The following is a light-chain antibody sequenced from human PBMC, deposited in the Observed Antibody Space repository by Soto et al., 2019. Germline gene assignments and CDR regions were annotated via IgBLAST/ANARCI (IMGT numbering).Light chain of an antibody. J-gene: IGKJ5*01. CDR3: QQYGSSPIT. CDR1: QSVSSSR. V-gene: IGKV3-20*01. CDR2: DAS. Sequence: EIVLTQSPGTLSLSPGERATLSCRASQSVSSSRLGWYQQKPGQPPRLLIYDASGWVTGSPDRFSGSGSGTDFTLTISRLEPEDFAVYYCQQYGSSPITFGQGTRLEIK.